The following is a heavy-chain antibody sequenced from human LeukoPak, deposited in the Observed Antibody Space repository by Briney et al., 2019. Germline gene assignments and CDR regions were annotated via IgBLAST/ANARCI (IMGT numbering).Heavy chain of an antibody. V-gene: IGHV3-21*01. J-gene: IGHJ3*02. CDR3: ASGGYVHDAFDI. CDR1: GFTFSSYS. D-gene: IGHD2-15*01. CDR2: ISSSSSYI. Sequence: PGGSLRPSCAASGFTFSSYSMNWVRQAPGKGLGWVSSISSSSSYIYYADSVKGRFTISRDNAKNSLYLQMNSLRAEDTAVYYCASGGYVHDAFDIWGQGTMVTVSS.